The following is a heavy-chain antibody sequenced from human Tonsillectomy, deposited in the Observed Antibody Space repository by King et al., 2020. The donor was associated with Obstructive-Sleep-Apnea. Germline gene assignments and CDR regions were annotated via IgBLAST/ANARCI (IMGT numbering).Heavy chain of an antibody. CDR1: GFTFSSYA. J-gene: IGHJ3*02. V-gene: IGHV3-30-3*01. CDR2: ISFDGSNK. Sequence: VQLVESGGGVVQPGRSLRLSCAASGFTFSSYAIHWVRQAPGKGLEWVAVISFDGSNKFYADSVKGRFTISRDNSKNTLYLQMNSLRPEDTAVYYCARDGGGLRFVVAAFDIWGQGTMVTVSS. D-gene: IGHD5-12*01. CDR3: ARDGGGLRFVVAAFDI.